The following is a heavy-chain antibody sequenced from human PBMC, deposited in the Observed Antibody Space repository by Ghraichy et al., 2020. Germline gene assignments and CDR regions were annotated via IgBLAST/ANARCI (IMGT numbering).Heavy chain of an antibody. V-gene: IGHV4-59*01. CDR1: GGSINSYY. CDR2: IYYGGST. Sequence: SETLSLTCSVSGGSINSYYWNWIRQPPGQGLQWIGYIYYGGSTNYSPSLKNRVTISVDTSKSQFSLKLSSVTAADTAIYYCARGGSDSYHLDYWGLGTLVTVS. CDR3: ARGGSDSYHLDY. D-gene: IGHD2-15*01. J-gene: IGHJ4*02.